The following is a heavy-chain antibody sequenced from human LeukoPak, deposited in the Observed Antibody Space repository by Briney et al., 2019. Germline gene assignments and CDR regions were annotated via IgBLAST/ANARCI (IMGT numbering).Heavy chain of an antibody. D-gene: IGHD2-2*01. CDR1: GGSISDNY. CDR3: ARDGGCGSSTGCYPDAFHI. V-gene: IGHV4-59*01. Sequence: SETLSLTCTVSGGSISDNYWSWARQPPGKGLEWIGYIYYSGSANYNPSLASRVTMSVDTSKNQFSLKLNSVTAVDTAVYYCARDGGCGSSTGCYPDAFHIWGQGTMVTVSS. J-gene: IGHJ3*02. CDR2: IYYSGSA.